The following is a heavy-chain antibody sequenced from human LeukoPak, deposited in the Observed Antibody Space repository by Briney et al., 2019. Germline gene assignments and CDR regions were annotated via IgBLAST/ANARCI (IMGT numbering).Heavy chain of an antibody. CDR3: ARAPKQRYCSSTSCSKTWYFQH. Sequence: PGGSLRLSCAASGFTFSSYEMNWVRQAPGKGLEWVSYISSSGSTIYYADSVKGRFTISRDNAKNSLYLQMNSLRAEDTAVYYCARAPKQRYCSSTSCSKTWYFQHWGQGTLVTVSS. CDR2: ISSSGSTI. D-gene: IGHD2-2*01. J-gene: IGHJ1*01. V-gene: IGHV3-48*03. CDR1: GFTFSSYE.